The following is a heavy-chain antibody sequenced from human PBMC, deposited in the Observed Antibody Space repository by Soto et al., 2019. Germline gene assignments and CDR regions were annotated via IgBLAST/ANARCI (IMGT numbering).Heavy chain of an antibody. Sequence: TSETLSLTCAVSGGSFTSNNWWTWVRQPPGQGLEWIGEIYRTGSTNYSPSLKSRVTISLDKSENQFSLKVTSLTAADTAVYYCASRDPGTSVDYWGQGTLVTVSS. CDR2: IYRTGST. D-gene: IGHD1-7*01. CDR3: ASRDPGTSVDY. V-gene: IGHV4-4*02. J-gene: IGHJ4*02. CDR1: GGSFTSNNW.